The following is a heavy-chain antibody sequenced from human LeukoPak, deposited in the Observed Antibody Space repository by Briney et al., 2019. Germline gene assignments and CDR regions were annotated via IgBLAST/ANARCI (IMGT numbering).Heavy chain of an antibody. CDR3: ARHSVAGIDY. CDR1: GGSISSYY. CDR2: IYYSGST. D-gene: IGHD4-23*01. J-gene: IGHJ4*02. V-gene: IGHV4-59*08. Sequence: PSETLSLTCTVSGGSISSYYWSWIRQPPGKGLEWIGYIYYSGSTNYNPSLKSRVTISVDTSKNQFSLKLSSVTAADTAVYHCARHSVAGIDYWGQGTLVTVSS.